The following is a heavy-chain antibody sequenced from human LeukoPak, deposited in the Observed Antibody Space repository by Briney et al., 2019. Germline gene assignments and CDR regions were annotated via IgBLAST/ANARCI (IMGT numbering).Heavy chain of an antibody. CDR3: ARQGSGWYVGY. CDR1: GCGFTSYW. J-gene: IGHJ4*02. Sequence: GEALKISCKGSGCGFTSYWIGWGRRMPGKGGEWMGIIYPGDSDTRYSPSFQGQVTISAEKSITTAYLQWSSLKASDTAMYYCARQGSGWYVGYWGQGTLVTVSS. V-gene: IGHV5-51*01. D-gene: IGHD6-19*01. CDR2: IYPGDSDT.